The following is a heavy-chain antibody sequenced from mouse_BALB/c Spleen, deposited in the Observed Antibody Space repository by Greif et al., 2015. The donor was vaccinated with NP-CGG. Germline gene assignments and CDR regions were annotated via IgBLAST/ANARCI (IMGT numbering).Heavy chain of an antibody. CDR3: ARGDGYYWFAY. Sequence: VQLKHSGGGLVQPGGSLRLSCATSGFAFTDYYMSWVRQPPGKALEWLGFIRNKANGYTTEYSASVKGRFTISRGNSQSILYLQMNTLRAEDSATYYCARGDGYYWFAYWGQGTLVTVSA. CDR1: GFAFTDYY. J-gene: IGHJ3*01. V-gene: IGHV7-3*02. CDR2: IRNKANGYTT. D-gene: IGHD2-3*01.